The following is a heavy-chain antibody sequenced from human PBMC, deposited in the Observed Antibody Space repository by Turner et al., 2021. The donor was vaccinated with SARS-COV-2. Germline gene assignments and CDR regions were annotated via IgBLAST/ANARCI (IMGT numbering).Heavy chain of an antibody. CDR3: AKDLGSGWH. D-gene: IGHD6-19*01. V-gene: IGHV3-30*18. Sequence: QVQLVESGGGVVQPGRSLRLSCAASGFTFSSYGMHWVRQASGKGLEWVALISYDGSNKYYADSVKGRFTISRDNSKNTLYLQMNSLRAEDTAVYYCAKDLGSGWHWGQGTLVTVSS. CDR1: GFTFSSYG. J-gene: IGHJ4*02. CDR2: ISYDGSNK.